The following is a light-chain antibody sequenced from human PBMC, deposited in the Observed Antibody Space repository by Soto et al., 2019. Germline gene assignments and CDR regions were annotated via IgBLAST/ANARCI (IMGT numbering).Light chain of an antibody. CDR1: QSVLYSSNNKNY. J-gene: IGKJ1*01. CDR2: WAS. V-gene: IGKV4-1*01. Sequence: DIVMTQSPDSLAVSLGERATINCKSSQSVLYSSNNKNYLAWYQQKPGQPPKALIYWASTRESGVPDRFSGSGSETDFTLTISILQSEDVAVYYCQQYYTTPRTFGLGTKVDSK. CDR3: QQYYTTPRT.